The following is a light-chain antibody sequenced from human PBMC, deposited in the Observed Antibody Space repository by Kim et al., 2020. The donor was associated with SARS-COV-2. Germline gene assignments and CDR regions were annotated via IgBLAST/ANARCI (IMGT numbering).Light chain of an antibody. CDR1: SLRSYY. CDR2: GKN. V-gene: IGLV3-19*01. CDR3: NSRDSSGNHLV. J-gene: IGLJ2*01. Sequence: LGQTVRLTCQGDSLRSYYASWYQQQPGQAPVLVIYGKNTRPSGIPDRLSGSSSGNPASFTITGAQAEDEADYYCNSRDSSGNHLVFGGGTQLTVL.